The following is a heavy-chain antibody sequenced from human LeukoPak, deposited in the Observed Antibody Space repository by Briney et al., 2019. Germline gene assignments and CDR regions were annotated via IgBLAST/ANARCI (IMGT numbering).Heavy chain of an antibody. J-gene: IGHJ4*02. V-gene: IGHV4-39*07. CDR2: IYYSGST. Sequence: SETLSLTCTVSGGSISSSSYYWGWIRQPPGKGLEWIGSIYYSGSTYYNPSLKSRVTISVDTSKNQFSLKLSSVTAADTAVYYCARDEAVAGTGVDYWGQGTLVTVSS. CDR3: ARDEAVAGTGVDY. CDR1: GGSISSSSYY. D-gene: IGHD6-19*01.